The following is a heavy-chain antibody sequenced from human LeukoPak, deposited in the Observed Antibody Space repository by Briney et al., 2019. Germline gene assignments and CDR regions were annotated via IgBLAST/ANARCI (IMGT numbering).Heavy chain of an antibody. CDR1: GGSFSGYY. CDR3: ARAYSYGSGFDY. J-gene: IGHJ4*02. V-gene: IGHV4-59*08. D-gene: IGHD5-18*01. Sequence: SETLSLTCAVYGGSFSGYYWSWIRQPPGKGLEWIGYIYYSGSTNYNPSLKSRVTISVDTSKNQFSLKLSSVTAADTAVYYCARAYSYGSGFDYWGQGTLVTVSS. CDR2: IYYSGST.